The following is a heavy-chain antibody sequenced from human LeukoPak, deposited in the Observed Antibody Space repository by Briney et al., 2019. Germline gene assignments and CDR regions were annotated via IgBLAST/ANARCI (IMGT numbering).Heavy chain of an antibody. CDR3: AKDKRSYDFWSGYYPLASFDY. CDR2: ISDSGGSA. Sequence: GGSLRLSCAASGFTFSNYAMSWVRQAPGKGLEWVSAISDSGGSAYYADSVKGRFTISRDNSKNTLYLQMNSLRAEDTAVYYCAKDKRSYDFWSGYYPLASFDYWGQGTLVTVSS. J-gene: IGHJ4*02. CDR1: GFTFSNYA. V-gene: IGHV3-23*01. D-gene: IGHD3-3*01.